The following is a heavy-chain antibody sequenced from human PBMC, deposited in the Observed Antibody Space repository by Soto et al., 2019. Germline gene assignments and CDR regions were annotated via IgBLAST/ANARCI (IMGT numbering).Heavy chain of an antibody. D-gene: IGHD3-10*01. CDR2: ISAYNGNT. J-gene: IGHJ4*02. CDR3: ARENYRLLWFGEYYFDY. V-gene: IGHV1-18*01. CDR1: GYTFTSYG. Sequence: QVQLVQSGAEVKKPGASVKVSYKASGYTFTSYGISWVRQAPGQGLEWMGWISAYNGNTNYAQKLQGRVTMTTDTSTSTAYMELRSLRSDDTAVYYCARENYRLLWFGEYYFDYWGQGTLVTVSS.